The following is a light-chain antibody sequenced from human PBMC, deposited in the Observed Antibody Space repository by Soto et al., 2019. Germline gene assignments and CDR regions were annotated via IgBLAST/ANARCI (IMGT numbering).Light chain of an antibody. CDR1: QSIRGY. V-gene: IGKV1-39*01. CDR3: QQSYSTPIT. CDR2: AAS. J-gene: IGKJ5*01. Sequence: IQMTQSPSSLSSSVVETITITCRASQSIRGYLNWYQEKPGEAPKLLIYAASSLQSGVPSRFSGSGSGTGFSLTISSLQPEDFATYYCQQSYSTPITFGQGTRLEIK.